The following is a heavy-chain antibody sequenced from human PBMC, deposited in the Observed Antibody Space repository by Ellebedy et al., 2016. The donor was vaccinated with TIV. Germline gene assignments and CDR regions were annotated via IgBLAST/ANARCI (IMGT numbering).Heavy chain of an antibody. Sequence: ASVKVSCKASGYTFTSYSMHWVRQAPGQGLEWMGIINPSGGNTSYAQKLQGRVTMTRDTSTSTVYMELSSLRSEDTAVYYCARAHYGSGSYSHFDYWGQGTLVTVSS. J-gene: IGHJ4*02. CDR2: INPSGGNT. V-gene: IGHV1-46*01. CDR1: GYTFTSYS. D-gene: IGHD3-10*01. CDR3: ARAHYGSGSYSHFDY.